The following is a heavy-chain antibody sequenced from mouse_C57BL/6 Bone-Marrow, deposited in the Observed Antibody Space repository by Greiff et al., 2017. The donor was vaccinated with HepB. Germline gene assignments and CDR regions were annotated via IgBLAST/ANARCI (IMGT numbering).Heavy chain of an antibody. CDR2: ISNLAYSI. CDR3: ARNYYFDV. CDR1: GFTFSDYG. J-gene: IGHJ1*03. V-gene: IGHV5-15*01. Sequence: EVHLVESGGGLVQPGGSLKLSCAASGFTFSDYGMAWVRQAPRKGPEWVAFISNLAYSIYYADTVTGRFTITRENAKNTLYLEMSSLRSEDTAMYYCARNYYFDVWGTGTTVTVSS.